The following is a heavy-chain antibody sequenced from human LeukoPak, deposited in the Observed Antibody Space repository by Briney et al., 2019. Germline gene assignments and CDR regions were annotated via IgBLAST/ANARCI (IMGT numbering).Heavy chain of an antibody. CDR3: ARVGSGEGMD. D-gene: IGHD6-19*01. CDR2: IKEDGREK. V-gene: IGHV3-7*01. Sequence: GGSLRLTRAPSGFTLSSPWMSWVRQAPGKWLEWGANIKEDGREKYYGDSVKGRFTISRDNAKKSLYLQMSSLRAEDTAVYYCARVGSGEGMDWGQGTLVTVSS. J-gene: IGHJ4*02. CDR1: GFTLSSPW.